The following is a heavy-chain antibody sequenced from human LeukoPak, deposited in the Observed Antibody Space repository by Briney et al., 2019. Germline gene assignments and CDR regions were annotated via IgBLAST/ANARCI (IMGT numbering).Heavy chain of an antibody. D-gene: IGHD2-2*02. J-gene: IGHJ6*03. CDR1: GYTFTSYD. Sequence: ASVKVSCKASGYTFTSYDINWVRQATGQGLEWMGWMNPNSGNTGYAQKFQGRVTMTRNTSISTAYMELSSLRSEDTAVYYCAGDIVVVPAALRKNYYYYYMDVWGKGTTVTVSS. V-gene: IGHV1-8*01. CDR3: AGDIVVVPAALRKNYYYYYMDV. CDR2: MNPNSGNT.